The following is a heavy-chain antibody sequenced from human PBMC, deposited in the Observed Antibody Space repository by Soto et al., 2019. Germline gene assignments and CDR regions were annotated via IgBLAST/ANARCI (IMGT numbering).Heavy chain of an antibody. CDR3: ARHLGSSGWYGGYYYGMDV. J-gene: IGHJ6*02. Sequence: GESLKISCKGSGYSFTSYLIGWVRQMPGKGLEWMGIIYPGDSDTRYSPSFQGQVTISADKSISTAYLQWSSLKASDTAMYYCARHLGSSGWYGGYYYGMDVWGQGTTVTVSS. CDR1: GYSFTSYL. D-gene: IGHD6-19*01. V-gene: IGHV5-51*01. CDR2: IYPGDSDT.